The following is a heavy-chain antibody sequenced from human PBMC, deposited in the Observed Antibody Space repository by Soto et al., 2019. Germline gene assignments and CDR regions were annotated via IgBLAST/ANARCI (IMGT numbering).Heavy chain of an antibody. J-gene: IGHJ4*02. Sequence: QVQLVQSGAEVKKPGASVKVSCKASGYTFTGYDVNWVRQATGQGLEWVGWMNPNTGVAGFAQKFQGRVTLTGNTSITTAYLELSSLRSEDTAVYYCVRGLRRGYSVYWGQGTLVTVSS. V-gene: IGHV1-8*01. CDR1: GYTFTGYD. D-gene: IGHD2-2*03. CDR2: MNPNTGVA. CDR3: VRGLRRGYSVY.